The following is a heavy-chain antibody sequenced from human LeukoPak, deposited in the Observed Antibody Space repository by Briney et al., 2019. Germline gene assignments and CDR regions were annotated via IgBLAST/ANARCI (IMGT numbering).Heavy chain of an antibody. CDR1: GYTFTSYD. D-gene: IGHD4-17*01. Sequence: ASVTVSFKASGYTFTSYDINWVRQAPGQGLEWMGWMNPNSGNTGYAQKFQGRVTMTRNTSISTAYMELSSLRSEDTAVYYCARGRTTVTTIWFDPWGQGTLVTVSS. J-gene: IGHJ5*02. V-gene: IGHV1-8*01. CDR3: ARGRTTVTTIWFDP. CDR2: MNPNSGNT.